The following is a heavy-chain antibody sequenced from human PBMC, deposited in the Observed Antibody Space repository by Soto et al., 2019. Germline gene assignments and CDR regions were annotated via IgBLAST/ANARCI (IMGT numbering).Heavy chain of an antibody. J-gene: IGHJ4*02. CDR1: SGSISSSNW. D-gene: IGHD4-17*01. CDR2: IYHSGST. V-gene: IGHV4-4*02. Sequence: SETLSLTCAVSSGSISSSNWWSWVRQPPGKGLEWIGEIYHSGSTNYNPSLKSRVTISVDKSKNQFSLKLSSVTAADTAVYYCARSISGDYVVYYFDYWGQGTLVTVSS. CDR3: ARSISGDYVVYYFDY.